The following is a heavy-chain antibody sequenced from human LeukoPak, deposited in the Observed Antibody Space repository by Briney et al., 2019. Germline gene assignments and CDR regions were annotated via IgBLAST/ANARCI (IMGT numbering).Heavy chain of an antibody. Sequence: SETLSITCTVSGGSISSYYWSWIRQPPGMGLEWIGYIYYSGSTNYNPSLKSRVTISVDTSKNQFSLKLSSVTAADTAVYYCARESITGIDYWGQGTLVTVSS. D-gene: IGHD1-20*01. CDR1: GGSISSYY. V-gene: IGHV4-59*01. CDR2: IYYSGST. CDR3: ARESITGIDY. J-gene: IGHJ4*02.